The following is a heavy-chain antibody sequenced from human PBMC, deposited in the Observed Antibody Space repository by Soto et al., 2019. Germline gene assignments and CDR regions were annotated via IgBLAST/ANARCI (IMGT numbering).Heavy chain of an antibody. J-gene: IGHJ4*02. CDR3: ARRRGIAVAGSSDY. D-gene: IGHD6-19*01. Sequence: ASVKVSCKASGYTFTSYGISWVRQAPGQGLEWMGWISAYNGNTNYAQKLQGRVTMTTDTSTSTAYMELRSLRSDDTAVYYCARRRGIAVAGSSDYWGQGTLVTVSS. CDR1: GYTFTSYG. CDR2: ISAYNGNT. V-gene: IGHV1-18*01.